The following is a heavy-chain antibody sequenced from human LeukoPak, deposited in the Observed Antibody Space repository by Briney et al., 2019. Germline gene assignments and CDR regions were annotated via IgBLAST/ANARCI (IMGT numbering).Heavy chain of an antibody. CDR3: ARGWDRRYSRLKYDYYGMDV. J-gene: IGHJ6*02. D-gene: IGHD6-13*01. CDR1: GFTFSDYY. Sequence: GGSLRLSCAASGFTFSDYYMSWIRQAPGKGLEWVSYISSSGSTIYYADSVKGRFTISRDNAKNSLYLQMNSLRAEDTAVYYCARGWDRRYSRLKYDYYGMDVWGQGTTVTVSS. V-gene: IGHV3-11*01. CDR2: ISSSGSTI.